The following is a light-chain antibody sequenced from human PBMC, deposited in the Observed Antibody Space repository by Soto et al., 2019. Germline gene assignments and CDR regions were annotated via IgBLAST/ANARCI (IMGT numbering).Light chain of an antibody. CDR2: QIS. Sequence: IVLTQTPPTASVTPGQPASFSCRSSESLLHSDGNTYLSWLHQRPGQPPRPLIYQISKQLSGVPARFSGSGAGTNFTLKISRVEVEDVGTFFCMQSSHLRTFGQGTKVEI. J-gene: IGKJ1*01. CDR3: MQSSHLRT. CDR1: ESLLHSDGNTY. V-gene: IGKV2-24*01.